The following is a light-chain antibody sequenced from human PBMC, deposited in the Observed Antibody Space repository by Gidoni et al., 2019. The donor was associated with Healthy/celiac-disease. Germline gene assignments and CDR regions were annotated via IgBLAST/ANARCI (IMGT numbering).Light chain of an antibody. Sequence: VSPGQTASITCSGDKLGDKYACWYQQKPGQSPVLVIYQDSKRPSGIPERFSGSNSGNTATLTISGTQAMDEADYYCQAWDSSTNVVFGGGTKLTVL. CDR1: KLGDKY. CDR3: QAWDSSTNVV. CDR2: QDS. J-gene: IGLJ2*01. V-gene: IGLV3-1*01.